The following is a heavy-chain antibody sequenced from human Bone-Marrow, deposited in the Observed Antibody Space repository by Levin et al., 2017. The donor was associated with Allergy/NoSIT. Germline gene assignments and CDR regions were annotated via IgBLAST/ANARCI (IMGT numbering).Heavy chain of an antibody. CDR1: GFTFSSYS. V-gene: IGHV3-21*01. CDR2: ISSSSSYI. CDR3: ARGDIVVVPAAMPVREDACDI. J-gene: IGHJ3*02. D-gene: IGHD2-2*01. Sequence: GGSLRLSCAASGFTFSSYSMNWVRQAPGKGLEWVSSISSSSSYIYYADSGKGRFTISRDNAKNSLYLQMNSLRAEDTAVYYCARGDIVVVPAAMPVREDACDIWGQGTMVTVSS.